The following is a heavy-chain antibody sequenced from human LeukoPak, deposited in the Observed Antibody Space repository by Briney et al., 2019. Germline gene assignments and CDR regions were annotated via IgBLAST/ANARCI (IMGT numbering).Heavy chain of an antibody. J-gene: IGHJ4*02. V-gene: IGHV4-34*01. Sequence: PSETLSLTCAVYGGSFSGYYWSWIRQPPGKGLEWIGEINHSGSTNYNPSLKSRVTISVDTSKNQFSLKLSSVTAADTAVYYCARGVGVFDYWGQGTLVTVSS. CDR3: ARGVGVFDY. CDR1: GGSFSGYY. D-gene: IGHD2-15*01. CDR2: INHSGST.